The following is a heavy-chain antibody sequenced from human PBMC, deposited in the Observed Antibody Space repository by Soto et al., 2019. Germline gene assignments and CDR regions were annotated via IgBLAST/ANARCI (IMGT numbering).Heavy chain of an antibody. CDR3: ARAYAYGFDH. V-gene: IGHV2-5*01. CDR2: VFWNDDK. CDR1: GFSFGVSGVG. Sequence: QITLKESGPTLVKPTQTLTLTCTFSGFSFGVSGVGVGWIRQPPGRALEWLGLVFWNDDKRYSPSLESRLTLTKDSSNNQVVLTVTNLDPGETGTYYCARAYAYGFDHWGQGTLVTVSS. J-gene: IGHJ4*02. D-gene: IGHD2-21*01.